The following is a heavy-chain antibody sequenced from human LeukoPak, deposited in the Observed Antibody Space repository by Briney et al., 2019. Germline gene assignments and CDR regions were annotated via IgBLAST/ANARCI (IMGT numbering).Heavy chain of an antibody. CDR2: VDPEDGET. CDR3: ARGLDYSSSSKPFDY. V-gene: IGHV1-69-2*01. D-gene: IGHD6-6*01. J-gene: IGHJ4*02. CDR1: GYTFTDYY. Sequence: GATVKISCKASGYTFTDYYMHWVQQAPGKGLEWMGRVDPEDGETIYAEKFQGRVTITADTSTDTAYMELSSLRSEDTAVYYCARGLDYSSSSKPFDYWGQGTLVTVSS.